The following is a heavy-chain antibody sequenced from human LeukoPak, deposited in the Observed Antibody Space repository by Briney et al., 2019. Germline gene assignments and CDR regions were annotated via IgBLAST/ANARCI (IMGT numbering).Heavy chain of an antibody. D-gene: IGHD5-18*01. CDR1: GGSFSGYY. J-gene: IGHJ2*01. CDR3: ARGRYSYGYFGWYFDL. V-gene: IGHV4-34*01. CDR2: INHSGST. Sequence: SETLSLTCAVYGGSFSGYYWSWIRQPPGKGLEWIGEINHSGSTNYNPSLKSRVTMSVDTPKNQFSLKLSSVTAADTAVYYCARGRYSYGYFGWYFDLWGRGTLVTVSS.